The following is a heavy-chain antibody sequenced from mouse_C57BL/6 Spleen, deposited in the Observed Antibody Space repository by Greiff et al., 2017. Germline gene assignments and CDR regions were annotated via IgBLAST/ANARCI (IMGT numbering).Heavy chain of an antibody. J-gene: IGHJ2*01. CDR1: GFNIKDDY. CDR3: SNWDEGY. D-gene: IGHD4-1*01. CDR2: IDPENGDT. V-gene: IGHV14-4*01. Sequence: VQLQQSGAELVRPGASVKLSCTASGFNIKDDYMHWVKQRPEQGLEWIGWIDPENGDTEYASKFQGKATITADTSSNTAYLQLSSLTSEDTAVYYCSNWDEGYWGKGTTLTVSS.